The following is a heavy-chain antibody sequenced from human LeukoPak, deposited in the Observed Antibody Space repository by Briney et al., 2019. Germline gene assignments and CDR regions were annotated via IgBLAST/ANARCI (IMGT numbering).Heavy chain of an antibody. D-gene: IGHD3-3*01. V-gene: IGHV4-34*01. J-gene: IGHJ6*02. CDR1: GGSFSGYY. CDR2: INHSGST. CDR3: ARESRPYYDFWSGYFHYYYGMDV. Sequence: SETLSLTCAVYGGSFSGYYWSWIRQPPGKGLEWIGEINHSGSTNYNPSLKSRVTISVDTSKNQFSLKLSSVTAADTAVYYCARESRPYYDFWSGYFHYYYGMDVWGQGTTVTVSS.